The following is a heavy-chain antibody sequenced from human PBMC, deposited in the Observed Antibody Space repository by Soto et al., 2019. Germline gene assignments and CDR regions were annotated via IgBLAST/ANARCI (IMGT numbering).Heavy chain of an antibody. CDR3: AKDLVAAAGHYYFDY. CDR1: GFTFSSYA. V-gene: IGHV3-23*01. Sequence: GALRLSCAASGFTFSSYAMSWVRQAPGKGLEWVSAISGSGGSTYYADSVKGRFTISRDNSKNTLYLQMNSLRAEDTAVYYCAKDLVAAAGHYYFDYWGQGTLVTVSS. J-gene: IGHJ4*02. D-gene: IGHD6-13*01. CDR2: ISGSGGST.